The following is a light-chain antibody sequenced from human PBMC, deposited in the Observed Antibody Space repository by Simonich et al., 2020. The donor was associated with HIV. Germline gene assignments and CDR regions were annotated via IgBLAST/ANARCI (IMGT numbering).Light chain of an antibody. J-gene: IGLJ2*01. CDR1: SSNIGAGYD. CDR2: GNS. CDR3: SSYTGISTVV. V-gene: IGLV1-40*01. Sequence: QSVLTQPPSVSGAPGQRVTISYTGTSSNIGAGYDVHWYQQLPGTAPKLLIYGNSNRPSGCPDRFSGSKSGNTASLTISRLRAEDEADDYCSSYTGISTVVFGGGTKLTVL.